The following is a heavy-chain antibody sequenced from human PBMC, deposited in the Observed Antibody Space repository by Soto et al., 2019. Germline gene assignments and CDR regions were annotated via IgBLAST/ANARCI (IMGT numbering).Heavy chain of an antibody. Sequence: EVQLLESGGGLVQPGGSLRLSCAASGFTFSSYAMSWVRQAPGKGLEWVSAISGSGGSTYYADSVKGRFTISRDNYKNTLYLQMNSLRAEDTAVYYCAPRQLMAYAILSVNWGQGTLVTVSS. CDR3: APRQLMAYAILSVN. V-gene: IGHV3-23*01. J-gene: IGHJ4*02. D-gene: IGHD2-8*01. CDR2: ISGSGGST. CDR1: GFTFSSYA.